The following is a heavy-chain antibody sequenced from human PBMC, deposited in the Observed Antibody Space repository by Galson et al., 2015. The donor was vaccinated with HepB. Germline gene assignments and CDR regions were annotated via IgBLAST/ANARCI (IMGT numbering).Heavy chain of an antibody. Sequence: SVKVSCKASGYIFISYYIHWVRQAPGQGLEWMAIINPNDGTSSYAQKFQGRVTMTRDTSTSTVYMELNNLRDEDTAVYYCTRDVPEIATITRDVFDIWGQGTMVTVSS. V-gene: IGHV1-46*01. CDR2: INPNDGTS. CDR3: TRDVPEIATITRDVFDI. D-gene: IGHD5-24*01. CDR1: GYIFISYY. J-gene: IGHJ3*02.